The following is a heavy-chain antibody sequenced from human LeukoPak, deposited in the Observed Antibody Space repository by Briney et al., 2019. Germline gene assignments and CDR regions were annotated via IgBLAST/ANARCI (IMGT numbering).Heavy chain of an antibody. D-gene: IGHD4-11*01. V-gene: IGHV4-61*01. J-gene: IGHJ6*03. Sequence: PSETLSLTCTVSGGSISSSSYYWGWLRQPPGKGREWIGYMFDSGSTNYNPSRKSRVTISVDTSKNQFSLKLRSVTAADTAVYYCARENTVTTYHYYYMDVWGKGTTVTVSS. CDR2: MFDSGST. CDR1: GGSISSSSYY. CDR3: ARENTVTTYHYYYMDV.